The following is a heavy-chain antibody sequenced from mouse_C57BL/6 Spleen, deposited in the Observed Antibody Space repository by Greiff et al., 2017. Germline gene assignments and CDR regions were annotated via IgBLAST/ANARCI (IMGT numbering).Heavy chain of an antibody. CDR3: AGRSFYSSSYENYYAMDY. J-gene: IGHJ4*01. D-gene: IGHD1-1*01. CDR1: GYTFTSYW. Sequence: QVQLQQPGAELVMPGASVKLSCKASGYTFTSYWMHWVKQRPGQGLEWIGEIDPSNSYTNYNQKFKGKAPLTVDKSSSTAYMQLSSLTSEDSAVYYCAGRSFYSSSYENYYAMDYWGQGTSVTVSS. CDR2: IDPSNSYT. V-gene: IGHV1-69*01.